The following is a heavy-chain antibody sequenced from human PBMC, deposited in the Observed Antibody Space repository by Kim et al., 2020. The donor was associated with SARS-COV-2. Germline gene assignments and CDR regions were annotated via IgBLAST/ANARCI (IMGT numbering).Heavy chain of an antibody. CDR3: AKATQNSGYDRGFYFEY. V-gene: IGHV3-30*18. D-gene: IGHD5-12*01. CDR2: ISYEGSRQ. J-gene: IGHJ4*02. Sequence: SLRLSCAVSGFIFSSFGMHWVRQAPGKGLEWVALISYEGSRQYYAESVRGRFTISRDDFKNTLFLQMNSLRVEDTAIYYCAKATQNSGYDRGFYFEYWGQGTLVTVSS. CDR1: GFIFSSFG.